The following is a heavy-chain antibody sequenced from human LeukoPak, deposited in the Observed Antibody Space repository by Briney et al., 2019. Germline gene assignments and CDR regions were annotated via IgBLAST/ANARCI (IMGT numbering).Heavy chain of an antibody. Sequence: SETLSLTCAVSGGSFSDYYWSWIRQPPGEGLEWIGSIYGSGTTYYDPPLRSRVSISADTSKNHFSLELSSVTAADTAVYYCASVGGGSPYWGQGTLVTVSS. J-gene: IGHJ4*02. D-gene: IGHD3-16*01. V-gene: IGHV4-38-2*01. CDR1: GGSFSDYY. CDR3: ASVGGGSPY. CDR2: IYGSGTT.